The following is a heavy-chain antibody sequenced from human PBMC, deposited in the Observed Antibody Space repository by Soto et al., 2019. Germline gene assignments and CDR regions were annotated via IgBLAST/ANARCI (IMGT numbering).Heavy chain of an antibody. CDR1: GSTLSSYA. D-gene: IGHD4-17*01. CDR3: AKRAGDGYLDY. V-gene: IGHV3-23*01. Sequence: EVQLLESGGGLVQRGGSLRLSCAASGSTLSSYAMNWVRQAPGKGLEWVSFIDASGDSTYYADSVKGRSTISRDNSRNTLYLQMDSLRAEDTAQYYCAKRAGDGYLDYWGQGILVTVSS. CDR2: IDASGDST. J-gene: IGHJ4*02.